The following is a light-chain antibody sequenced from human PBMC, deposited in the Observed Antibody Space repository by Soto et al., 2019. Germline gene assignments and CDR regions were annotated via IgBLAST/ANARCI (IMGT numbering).Light chain of an antibody. J-gene: IGLJ1*01. Sequence: QSALTQPASVSGSPGQSITISCTGTSSDVGGYNYVSWYQQHPDKAPKLMIYDVSNRPSGVSNRFSGSKSGNTASLTISGLQAEDEADYYFCSYTSSSTRVFGTGTKLTVL. CDR2: DVS. CDR3: CSYTSSSTRV. V-gene: IGLV2-14*03. CDR1: SSDVGGYNY.